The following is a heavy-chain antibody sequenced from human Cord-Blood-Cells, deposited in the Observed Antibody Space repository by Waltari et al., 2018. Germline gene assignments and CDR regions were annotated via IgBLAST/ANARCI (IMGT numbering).Heavy chain of an antibody. D-gene: IGHD3-10*01. CDR2: ISWNSGSI. J-gene: IGHJ4*02. Sequence: EVQLVESGGGLVQPCRSLRLSCAASGFTFDDYAMPWVRQAPGKGLEWVSGISWNSGSIGYADSVKGRFTISRDNAKNSLYLQMNSLRAEDTALYYCAKEDGSGSYDYWGQGTLVTVSS. V-gene: IGHV3-9*01. CDR1: GFTFDDYA. CDR3: AKEDGSGSYDY.